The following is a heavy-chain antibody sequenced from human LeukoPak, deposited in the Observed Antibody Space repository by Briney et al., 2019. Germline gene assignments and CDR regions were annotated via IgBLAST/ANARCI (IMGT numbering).Heavy chain of an antibody. J-gene: IGHJ4*02. CDR3: ARVGAGDTAMVTEY. CDR2: IKQDGSEK. Sequence: GGSLRLSCAASGFTFSSYWMSWVRQAPGKGLEWVANIKQDGSEKYYVDSVKGRFTISRDNAKNSLYLQMNSLRAEDTAVYYCARVGAGDTAMVTEYWGQGTLVTVSS. D-gene: IGHD5-18*01. CDR1: GFTFSSYW. V-gene: IGHV3-7*01.